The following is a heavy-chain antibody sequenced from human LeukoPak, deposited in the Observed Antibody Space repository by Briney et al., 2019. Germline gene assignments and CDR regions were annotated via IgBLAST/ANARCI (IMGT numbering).Heavy chain of an antibody. CDR1: GGTFSSYA. CDR2: IIPIFGTA. V-gene: IGHV1-69*01. CDR3: ARRGPFWSGYLAVYYYYYGMDV. D-gene: IGHD3-3*01. J-gene: IGHJ6*02. Sequence: SEKVSCKASGGTFSSYAISWVRQAPGQGLEWMGGIIPIFGTANYAQKFQGRVTITADESTSTAYMELSSLRSEDTAVYYCARRGPFWSGYLAVYYYYYGMDVWGQGTTVTVSS.